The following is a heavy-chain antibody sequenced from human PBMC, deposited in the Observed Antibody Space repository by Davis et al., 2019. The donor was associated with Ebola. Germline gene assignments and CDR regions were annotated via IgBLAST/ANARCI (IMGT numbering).Heavy chain of an antibody. CDR2: IYYSGST. CDR3: ARGRMATITGYFDY. CDR1: GGSISSYY. Sequence: PGGSLRLSCTVSGGSISSYYWSWIRQPPGKGLEWIGYIYYSGSTYYNPSLKSRVTISVDTSKNQFSLKLSSVTAADTAAYYCARGRMATITGYFDYWGQGTLVTVSS. D-gene: IGHD5-24*01. J-gene: IGHJ4*02. V-gene: IGHV4-59*12.